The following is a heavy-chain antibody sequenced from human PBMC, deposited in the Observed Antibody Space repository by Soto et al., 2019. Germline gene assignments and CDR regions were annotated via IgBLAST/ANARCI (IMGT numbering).Heavy chain of an antibody. D-gene: IGHD3-16*01. J-gene: IGHJ3*01. CDR1: GFTFSTYW. Sequence: EVQLVESGGGLVQPGGSLRLSCAASGFTFSTYWMHWVRQAPGKGLVWVSRINSDASSTNYEDSVRGRFTISSDNAKNTLYLQMNSLRAEDTAVYYCARDRGSGPADAFTVWGQGTMVTVSS. CDR3: ARDRGSGPADAFTV. V-gene: IGHV3-74*01. CDR2: INSDASST.